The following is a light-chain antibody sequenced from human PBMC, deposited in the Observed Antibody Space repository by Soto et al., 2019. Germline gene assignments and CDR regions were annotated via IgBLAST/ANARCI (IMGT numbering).Light chain of an antibody. V-gene: IGLV1-44*01. CDR1: SSNIGSNT. J-gene: IGLJ1*01. CDR2: SNN. CDR3: AAWDDSLDKGV. Sequence: QSVLTQPPSASGTPGQRGTISCSGSSSNIGSNTVNWYQQLPGTAPKLLIYSNNQRPSGVPDRFSGSKSGTSASLAISGLQSEDEADYYCAAWDDSLDKGVFGTGTKLTVL.